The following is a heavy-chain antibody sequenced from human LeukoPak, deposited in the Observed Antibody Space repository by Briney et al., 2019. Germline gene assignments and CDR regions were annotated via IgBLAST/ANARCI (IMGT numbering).Heavy chain of an antibody. CDR1: GFTFSSYA. CDR2: ISGSGGST. V-gene: IGHV3-23*01. Sequence: GGSLRLSCAASGFTFSSYAMSWVRQAPGKGLEWVSAISGSGGSTYYADSVKGRFTISRDNSKNTLYLQMNSLRAEDTAVYYCARAFDRRYCTNGVCYGEFDYWGQGTLVTVSS. CDR3: ARAFDRRYCTNGVCYGEFDY. J-gene: IGHJ4*02. D-gene: IGHD2-8*01.